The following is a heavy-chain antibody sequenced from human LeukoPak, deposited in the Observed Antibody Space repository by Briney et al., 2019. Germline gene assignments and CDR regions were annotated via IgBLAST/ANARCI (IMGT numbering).Heavy chain of an antibody. J-gene: IGHJ4*02. V-gene: IGHV3-7*01. D-gene: IGHD2-15*01. Sequence: GGSLRLSCAASGFTFSSYWMSWVRQAPGKGLEGGANIKQDGSEKYYVDSVKGRFTISRDNAKNSLYLQMNSLRAEDTAVYYCARDPTVRYCSGGTCYEDYWGQGTLVTVSS. CDR3: ARDPTVRYCSGGTCYEDY. CDR2: IKQDGSEK. CDR1: GFTFSSYW.